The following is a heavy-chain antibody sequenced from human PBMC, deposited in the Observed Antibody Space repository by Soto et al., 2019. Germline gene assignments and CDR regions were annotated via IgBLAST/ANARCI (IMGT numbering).Heavy chain of an antibody. J-gene: IGHJ5*02. CDR1: GYTFTSYG. CDR3: ARDGSLDCSSTSCYTSRLNWFDP. Sequence: AASVKVSCKASGYTFTSYGISWVRQAPGQGLEWMGWISAYNGNTNYAQKLQGRVTMTTDTATSTAYMELRSLRSDDTAVYYCARDGSLDCSSTSCYTSRLNWFDPWGQGTLVTVSS. CDR2: ISAYNGNT. D-gene: IGHD2-2*02. V-gene: IGHV1-18*01.